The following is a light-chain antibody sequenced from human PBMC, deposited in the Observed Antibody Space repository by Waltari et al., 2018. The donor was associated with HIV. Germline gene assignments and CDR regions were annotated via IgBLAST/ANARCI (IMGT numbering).Light chain of an antibody. CDR2: TAS. CDR1: RSVGGD. CDR3: QQTYIGIT. V-gene: IGKV1-39*01. J-gene: IGKJ4*01. Sequence: IQMTQSPSSLSASVGDRVTITCRAGRSVGGDLHWYQQKPGQAPQLLIFTASYLQSGVPLRFSGGGSETDFTLTISNLQPEDSATYFCQQTYIGITFGGGTKVEIK.